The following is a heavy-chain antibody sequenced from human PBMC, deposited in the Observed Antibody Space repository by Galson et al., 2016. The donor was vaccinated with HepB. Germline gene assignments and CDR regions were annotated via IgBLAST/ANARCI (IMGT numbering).Heavy chain of an antibody. CDR3: AREWLRGYFDWFRKGAFDI. CDR1: GFSFSSYG. D-gene: IGHD3-9*01. V-gene: IGHV3-7*03. CDR2: IKKDGSEK. J-gene: IGHJ3*02. Sequence: SLRLSCAASGFSFSSYGVNWVRQAPGKGLEWVANIKKDGSEKYYADSVKGRFTISRDNAKNSLYLQMNSLRAEDTAVYYCAREWLRGYFDWFRKGAFDIWGQGTMVTVSS.